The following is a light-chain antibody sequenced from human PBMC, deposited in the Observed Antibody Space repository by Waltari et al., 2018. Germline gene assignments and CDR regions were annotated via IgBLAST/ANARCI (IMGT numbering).Light chain of an antibody. CDR1: QSVGRS. J-gene: IGKJ1*01. V-gene: IGKV3-20*01. CDR2: GAS. Sequence: IVLTQSPDTLSLSPGERATIPCRASQSVGRSLAWYQQKPGQAPGLLIFGASNRATGLPDRFSGSGSGTDFSLTISRLEPEDFAVYYCQHYVALPATFGQGTKVEIK. CDR3: QHYVALPAT.